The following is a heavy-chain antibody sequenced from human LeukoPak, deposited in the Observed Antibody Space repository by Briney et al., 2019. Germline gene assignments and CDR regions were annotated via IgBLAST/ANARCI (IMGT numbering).Heavy chain of an antibody. CDR2: IIPILGIA. J-gene: IGHJ5*02. Sequence: SVKVSCKASGGTFSSYAISWVRQAPGQGLEWMGRIIPILGIANYAQKFQGRVTITADKSTSTAYMELSSLRSEDTAVYYCARVVPIVVVVAATPDWFDPWGQGTLVTVSS. CDR3: ARVVPIVVVVAATPDWFDP. V-gene: IGHV1-69*04. D-gene: IGHD2-15*01. CDR1: GGTFSSYA.